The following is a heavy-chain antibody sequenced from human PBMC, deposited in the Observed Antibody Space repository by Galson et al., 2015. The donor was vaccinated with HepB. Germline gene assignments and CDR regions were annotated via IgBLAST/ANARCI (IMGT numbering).Heavy chain of an antibody. D-gene: IGHD2-2*01. CDR1: GFTFSSYG. V-gene: IGHV3-30*02. Sequence: SLRLSCAASGFTFSSYGMHWVRQAPGKGLEWVAFIRYDGSNKYYADSVKGRFTISRDNSKNTLYLQMNSLRAEDTAVYYCAKAHCSSTSCYYLDYWGQGTLVTVSS. CDR2: IRYDGSNK. J-gene: IGHJ4*02. CDR3: AKAHCSSTSCYYLDY.